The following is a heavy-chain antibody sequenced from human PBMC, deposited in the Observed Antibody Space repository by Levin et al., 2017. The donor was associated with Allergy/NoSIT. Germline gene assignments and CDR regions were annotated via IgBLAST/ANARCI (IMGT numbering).Heavy chain of an antibody. J-gene: IGHJ4*02. V-gene: IGHV4-34*01. Sequence: SETLSLTCAVYGGSFSGYYWSWIRQPPGKGLEWIGEINHSGSTNYNPSLKSRVTISVDTSKNQFSLKLSSVTAADTAVYYCAREKRWLQLSNFDYWGQGTLVTVSS. CDR3: AREKRWLQLSNFDY. CDR2: INHSGST. D-gene: IGHD5-24*01. CDR1: GGSFSGYY.